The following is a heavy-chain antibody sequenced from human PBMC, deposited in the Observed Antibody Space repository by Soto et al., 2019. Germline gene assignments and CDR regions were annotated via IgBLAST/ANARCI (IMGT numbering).Heavy chain of an antibody. CDR2: IWYDGSNK. D-gene: IGHD1-26*01. CDR1: GFTFSSYG. CDR3: ARGYLVGASGWFDP. V-gene: IGHV3-33*01. J-gene: IGHJ5*02. Sequence: QVQLVESGGGVVQPGRSLRLSCAASGFTFSSYGMHWVRQAPGKGLEWVAVIWYDGSNKYYADSVKGRFTISRDNSKNTLYLQMNSLRAEDTAVYYCARGYLVGASGWFDPWGQGTLVTVSS.